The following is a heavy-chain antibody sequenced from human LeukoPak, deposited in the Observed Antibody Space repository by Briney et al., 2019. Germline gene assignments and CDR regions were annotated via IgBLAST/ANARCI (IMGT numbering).Heavy chain of an antibody. V-gene: IGHV4-59*08. CDR1: GGSISSYY. CDR2: IYYSGST. J-gene: IGHJ2*01. Sequence: SETLSLTCTVSGGSISSYYWSWIRQPPGKGLEWIGYIYYSGSTNYNPSLKSRVTISVDTSKNQFSLKLSSVTAADTAVYYCARHQDSYPAEYFDLWGRGTLVTVSS. CDR3: ARHQDSYPAEYFDL. D-gene: IGHD2-2*02.